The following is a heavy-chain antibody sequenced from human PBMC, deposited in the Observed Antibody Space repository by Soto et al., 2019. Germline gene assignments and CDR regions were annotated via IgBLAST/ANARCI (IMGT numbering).Heavy chain of an antibody. D-gene: IGHD3-10*01. V-gene: IGHV1-18*04. Sequence: QVHLVQSGAEVKKPGATVKVSCKASGYIFLTYGHSWVRQAPGQGLEWMGWISPDTGNTNYAQQFQGIVTMTTDTSTSTVYMELRSLRSDGTAVYYCVRDLDGSGSYYTDYWGRGTLVTVSS. CDR1: GYIFLTYG. CDR3: VRDLDGSGSYYTDY. J-gene: IGHJ4*02. CDR2: ISPDTGNT.